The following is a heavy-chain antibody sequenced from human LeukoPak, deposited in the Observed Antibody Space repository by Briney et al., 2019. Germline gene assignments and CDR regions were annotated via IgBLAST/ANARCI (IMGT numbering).Heavy chain of an antibody. CDR3: ARGPYSYDSSGAFDI. CDR2: ISSSGST. CDR1: GLTFSDYY. Sequence: GSLRLSCAASGLTFSDYYMSWIRQPAGKGLEWIGRISSSGSTNYNPSLKSRVTISVDTSKNQFSLKLSSVTAADTAVYFCARGPYSYDSSGAFDIWGQGTMVTVSS. V-gene: IGHV4-4*07. J-gene: IGHJ3*02. D-gene: IGHD3-22*01.